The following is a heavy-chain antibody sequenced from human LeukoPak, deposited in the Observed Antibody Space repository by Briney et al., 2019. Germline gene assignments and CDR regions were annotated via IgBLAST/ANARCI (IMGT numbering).Heavy chain of an antibody. CDR2: IYYSGST. J-gene: IGHJ5*02. D-gene: IGHD2-2*02. CDR3: ARAGYCSSTSCYSHMYNWFDP. Sequence: SETLSLTCTVSGGSISSGGYYWSWIRQHPGMGLEWIGYIYYSGSTYYNPSLKSRVTISVDTSKNQFSLKLSSVTAADTAVYYCARAGYCSSTSCYSHMYNWFDPWGQGTLVTVSS. V-gene: IGHV4-31*03. CDR1: GGSISSGGYY.